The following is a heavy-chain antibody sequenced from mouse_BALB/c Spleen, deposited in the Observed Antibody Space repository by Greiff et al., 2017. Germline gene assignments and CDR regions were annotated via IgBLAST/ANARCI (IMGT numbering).Heavy chain of an antibody. V-gene: IGHV14-4*02. D-gene: IGHD2-1*01. Sequence: VQLKESGAELVRSGASVKLSCTASGFNIKDYYMHWVKQRPEQGLEWIGWIDPENGDTEYAPKFQGKATMTADTSSNTAYLQLSSLTSEDTAVYYCNAAYGNYKMDYWGQGTTLTVSS. J-gene: IGHJ2*01. CDR3: NAAYGNYKMDY. CDR2: IDPENGDT. CDR1: GFNIKDYY.